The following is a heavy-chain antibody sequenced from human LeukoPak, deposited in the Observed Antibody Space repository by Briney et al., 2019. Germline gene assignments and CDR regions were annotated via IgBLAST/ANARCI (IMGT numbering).Heavy chain of an antibody. D-gene: IGHD1-14*01. Sequence: GGSLRLSCAASGFTVITNDMTWVRQAPGKGLEWASVLYSDGNTKYADSVQGRFTISRDNSKNTLYLEMNSLSPDDTAVYYCARGVEPLAANTLAYWGQGTLVTVSS. CDR3: ARGVEPLAANTLAY. CDR2: LYSDGNT. J-gene: IGHJ4*02. V-gene: IGHV3-53*01. CDR1: GFTVITND.